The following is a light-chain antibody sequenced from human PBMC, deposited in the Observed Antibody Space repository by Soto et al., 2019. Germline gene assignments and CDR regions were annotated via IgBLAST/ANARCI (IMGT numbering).Light chain of an antibody. V-gene: IGKV1-5*03. CDR1: QNVSNW. Sequence: DVEMTQSPSTLPTSIGDRVTINCRASQNVSNWLAWYQQKPGKAPKLLIYKASRLESGVPSRFSASGSGTDFTLTINSLPSDDFATYFCQHYSKESTFGHGTKLEIK. J-gene: IGKJ2*01. CDR3: QHYSKEST. CDR2: KAS.